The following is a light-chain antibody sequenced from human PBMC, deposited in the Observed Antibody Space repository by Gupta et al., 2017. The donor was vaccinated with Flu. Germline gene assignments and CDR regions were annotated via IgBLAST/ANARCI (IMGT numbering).Light chain of an antibody. CDR3: ALNLGSGIWV. CDR2: NTN. CDR1: SGSVSTTHS. V-gene: IGLV8-61*01. J-gene: IGLJ3*02. Sequence: QTVVTQEPSFSVSPGGTVTLTCGLTSGSVSTTHSSSWYQQTPGQAPRTLIHNTNSRSAGVPDRFSGSILGNKAALTITGAQADDESDYYCALNLGSGIWVFGGGTKLTVL.